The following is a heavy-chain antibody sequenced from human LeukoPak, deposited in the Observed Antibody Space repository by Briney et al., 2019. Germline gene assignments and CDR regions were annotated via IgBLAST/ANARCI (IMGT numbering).Heavy chain of an antibody. J-gene: IGHJ4*02. CDR1: GFTFSSYA. CDR3: AKGQELDDGVFDS. CDR2: IRSNGDTA. D-gene: IGHD1-1*01. V-gene: IGHV3-23*01. Sequence: PGGSLRLSCAASGFTFSSYAMSWVRQAPGKGREWVSTIRSNGDTAYNADSVRGRFAISRDNSKNALFLQMNSLRVEDTAIYYCAKGQELDDGVFDSWGQGTLVTVSS.